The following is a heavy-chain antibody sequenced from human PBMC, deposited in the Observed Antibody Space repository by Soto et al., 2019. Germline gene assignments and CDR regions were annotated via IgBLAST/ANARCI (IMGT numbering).Heavy chain of an antibody. D-gene: IGHD5-18*01. CDR1: GASISSGDYF. Sequence: KTSETLSLTCTVSGASISSGDYFWSWIRQSPGKGLEWIGYIYDSGSSYYNPSLKSRVTMSVDTSKNQFSLRLRSVTAADTAVYYCARDYAAMDLYYFDYWGQGTLVTVSS. V-gene: IGHV4-30-4*01. CDR2: IYDSGSS. CDR3: ARDYAAMDLYYFDY. J-gene: IGHJ4*02.